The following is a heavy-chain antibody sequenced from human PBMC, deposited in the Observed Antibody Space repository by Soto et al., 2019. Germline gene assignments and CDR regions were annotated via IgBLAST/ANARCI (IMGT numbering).Heavy chain of an antibody. CDR1: GGSISSGGYY. V-gene: IGHV4-31*03. D-gene: IGHD2-21*02. CDR2: ISYSGST. J-gene: IGHJ5*02. CDR3: TRGGAIVVVTAPFDL. Sequence: SETLSLTCTVSGGSISSGGYYWSWIRQHPGTGLEWIGHISYSGSTYYNTSLKSRVTISVDTSRNQFSLIVNSVTAADTALYYCTRGGAIVVVTAPFDLWGQGTLVTVSS.